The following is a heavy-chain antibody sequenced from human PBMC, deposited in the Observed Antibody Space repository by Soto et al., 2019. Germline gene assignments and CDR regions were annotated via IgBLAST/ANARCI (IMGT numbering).Heavy chain of an antibody. CDR2: IYWDDDK. CDR1: GFSLSTSGVG. V-gene: IGHV2-5*02. CDR3: AHTQTIFGVVIDAFDI. D-gene: IGHD3-3*01. Sequence: KESGPTLVKPTQTLTLTCTFSGFSLSTSGVGVGWIRQPPGKALEWLALIYWDDDKRYSPSLKSRLTITKDTSKNQVVLTMTNMDPVDTATHYCAHTQTIFGVVIDAFDIWGQGTMVTVSS. J-gene: IGHJ3*02.